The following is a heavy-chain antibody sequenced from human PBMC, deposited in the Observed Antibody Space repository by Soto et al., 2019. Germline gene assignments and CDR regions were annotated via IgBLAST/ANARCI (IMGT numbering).Heavy chain of an antibody. CDR2: VYYSGST. CDR1: GGSVSTGSYY. D-gene: IGHD3-22*01. V-gene: IGHV4-61*01. Sequence: SETLSLTCTVSGGSVSTGSYYWSWIRQPPGKGLEWIGCVYYSGSTNYNPSLKSRVTISVDTSKNQFSLRLSSVTAADTAVYYCARDYSYGFRWFDPWGQGTLVTVSS. J-gene: IGHJ5*02. CDR3: ARDYSYGFRWFDP.